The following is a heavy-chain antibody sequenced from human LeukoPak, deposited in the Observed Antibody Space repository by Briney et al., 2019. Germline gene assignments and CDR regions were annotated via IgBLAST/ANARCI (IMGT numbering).Heavy chain of an antibody. CDR2: ISSSGSTI. Sequence: PGGSLRLSCAASGFTFSSYEMNWVRQAPGKGLEWVSYISSSGSTIYYADSVKGRFTISRDNAKKSLYLQMNSLRAEDTAVYYCARGNHYYGSGSYYILDYWGQGTLVTVSS. CDR1: GFTFSSYE. CDR3: ARGNHYYGSGSYYILDY. D-gene: IGHD3-10*01. J-gene: IGHJ4*02. V-gene: IGHV3-48*03.